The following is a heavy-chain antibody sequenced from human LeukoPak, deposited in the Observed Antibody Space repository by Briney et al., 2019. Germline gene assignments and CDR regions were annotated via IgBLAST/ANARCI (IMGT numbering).Heavy chain of an antibody. Sequence: ASVNVSCKFSGNIYTELSMHWVRQAPGKGLEWMGGFDPEDGETIYAQKFQGRVTMNEDTSTDTAYMEVSSLRSEDTAVYYCATAPLYSGRYYRHMDVWGKGTTVTVSS. J-gene: IGHJ6*03. D-gene: IGHD1-26*01. V-gene: IGHV1-24*01. CDR1: GNIYTELS. CDR2: FDPEDGET. CDR3: ATAPLYSGRYYRHMDV.